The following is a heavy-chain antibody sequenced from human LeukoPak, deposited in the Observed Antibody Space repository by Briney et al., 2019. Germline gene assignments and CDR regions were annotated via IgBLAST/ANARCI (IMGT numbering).Heavy chain of an antibody. D-gene: IGHD6-13*01. CDR3: AGSPPITTAGTHFFDY. Sequence: ASVKVSCKASGYTFTGYYMHWVRQAPGQGLEWMGWINPNSGGTSYAQKFQGRVTMTRDTSISTAYMELSRLRPDDTAVYYCAGSPPITTAGTHFFDYWGQGTLVTVSS. J-gene: IGHJ4*02. CDR2: INPNSGGT. V-gene: IGHV1-2*02. CDR1: GYTFTGYY.